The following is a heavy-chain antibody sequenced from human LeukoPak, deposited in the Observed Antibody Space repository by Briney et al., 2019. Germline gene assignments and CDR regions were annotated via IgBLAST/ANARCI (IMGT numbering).Heavy chain of an antibody. D-gene: IGHD4-17*01. CDR3: AKTTVTRYNWFDP. CDR2: ISYDGSNK. CDR1: GFTFSSYA. V-gene: IGHV3-30*04. Sequence: PGGSMRLSCAASGFTFSSYAMHWVRQAPGKGLEWVAVISYDGSNKYYADSAKGRFTISRDNSKNTLYLQMNSLRAEDTAVYYCAKTTVTRYNWFDPWGQGTLVTVSS. J-gene: IGHJ5*02.